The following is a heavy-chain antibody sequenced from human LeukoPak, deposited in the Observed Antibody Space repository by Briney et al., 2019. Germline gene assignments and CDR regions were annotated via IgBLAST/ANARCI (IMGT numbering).Heavy chain of an antibody. CDR2: IYTSGST. CDR3: ARDPAGWPNWFDP. D-gene: IGHD5-24*01. Sequence: SETLSLTCTVSGGFISSYYWSWIRQPAGKGLEWIGRIYTSGSTSYNPSLKSRVTMSVDTSKNQFSLKLSPVTAADTAVYYCARDPAGWPNWFDPWGQGTLVTVSS. J-gene: IGHJ5*02. CDR1: GGFISSYY. V-gene: IGHV4-4*07.